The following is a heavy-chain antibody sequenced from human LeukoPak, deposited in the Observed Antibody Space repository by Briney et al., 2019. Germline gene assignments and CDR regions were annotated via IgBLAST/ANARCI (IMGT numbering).Heavy chain of an antibody. CDR1: GFTFRSYA. CDR2: ISSNGGST. D-gene: IGHD3-16*01. CDR3: VTLGADY. Sequence: PGGSLRLSCAASGFTFRSYAMHWVRQAPGKGLDYVSAISSNGGSTYYANSVKGRFTISRDNSKNTLYLQMGSLRPEDMAVYYCVTLGADYWGQGTLVTVSS. J-gene: IGHJ4*02. V-gene: IGHV3-64*01.